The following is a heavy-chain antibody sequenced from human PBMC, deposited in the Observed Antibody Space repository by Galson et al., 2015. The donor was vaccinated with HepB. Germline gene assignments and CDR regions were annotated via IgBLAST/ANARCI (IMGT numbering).Heavy chain of an antibody. V-gene: IGHV3-48*02. D-gene: IGHD3-3*01. CDR2: ISRNTGTI. Sequence: SLRLSCAASGFILNTYSMNWVRQAPGKGLEWVSYISRNTGTIYYPDSVKGRFTISRDNAKNSLYLQMNSLRDEDTAVYYCAKDVGGESGHSNSDAFDIWGQGTLVTVSS. CDR1: GFILNTYS. CDR3: AKDVGGESGHSNSDAFDI. J-gene: IGHJ3*02.